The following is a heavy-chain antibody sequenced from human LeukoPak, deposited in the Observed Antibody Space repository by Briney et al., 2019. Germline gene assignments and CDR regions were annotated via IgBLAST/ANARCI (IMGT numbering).Heavy chain of an antibody. J-gene: IGHJ4*02. CDR3: ARDLEMYSSSSRDY. Sequence: GGSLRLSCAASGFTFSTYWMSWVRQAPGKGLEWVANIRQDGSKIYYVDSVKGRFTISRDNAKNSLYLQMNSLRAEDTAMYYCARDLEMYSSSSRDYWGQGTLVTVSS. V-gene: IGHV3-7*01. D-gene: IGHD6-6*01. CDR2: IRQDGSKI. CDR1: GFTFSTYW.